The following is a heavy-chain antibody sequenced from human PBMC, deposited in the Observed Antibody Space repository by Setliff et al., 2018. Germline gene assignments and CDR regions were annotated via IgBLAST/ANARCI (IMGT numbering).Heavy chain of an antibody. V-gene: IGHV4-61*01. Sequence: KTSETLSLTCTVSGGSISSGSYYWSWIRQPPGKGLEWIGYIYYSGSTNYNPSLKSRFTISVDTPKNQFSLKLSSVTAADTAVYYCARGLWGSGTDYWGQGTLVTVSS. CDR1: GGSISSGSYY. J-gene: IGHJ4*02. CDR2: IYYSGST. D-gene: IGHD3-10*01. CDR3: ARGLWGSGTDY.